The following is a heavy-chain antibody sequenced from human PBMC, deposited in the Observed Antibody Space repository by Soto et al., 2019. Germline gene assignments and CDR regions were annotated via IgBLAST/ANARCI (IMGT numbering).Heavy chain of an antibody. D-gene: IGHD3-10*01. J-gene: IGHJ4*02. Sequence: EVQLVESGGGLVQPGGSLRLSCAASGFPFSGYWMHWVRQAPGKGLVWVSRIKTDGSGTIYADSVKGRFTTSRDNAKNMLYLQMNSLRADDTAVYYCARDGGSGVDYWGQGTLVTVSS. CDR2: IKTDGSGT. CDR3: ARDGGSGVDY. V-gene: IGHV3-74*01. CDR1: GFPFSGYW.